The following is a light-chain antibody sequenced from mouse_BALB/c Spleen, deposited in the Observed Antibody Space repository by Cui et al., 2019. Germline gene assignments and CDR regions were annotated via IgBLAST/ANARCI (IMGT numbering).Light chain of an antibody. Sequence: QLVLTQSPAIMSASLGEEITLTCSASSRVSHMHWYQQKSGTSPKLLIYSTSNLASGVPSRFSGSGSGTFYSLAISSVEAEDAADYYCHQWSSYPWTFGGGTKLEIK. J-gene: IGKJ1*01. CDR2: STS. CDR1: SRVSH. V-gene: IGKV4-80*01. CDR3: HQWSSYPWT.